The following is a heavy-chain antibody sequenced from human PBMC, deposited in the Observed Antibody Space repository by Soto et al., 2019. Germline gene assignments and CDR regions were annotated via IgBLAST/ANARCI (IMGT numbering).Heavy chain of an antibody. D-gene: IGHD6-19*01. CDR3: AKDISGSEHDAFDI. J-gene: IGHJ3*02. Sequence: EVQLVESGGGLVQPGRSLRLSCAASGFTFDDYAMHWVRQAPGKGLEWVSGISWNSGSIGYADSVKGRFTISRDNAKNSLYLQMNSLRAEDTALYYCAKDISGSEHDAFDIWGQGTMVTFSS. CDR2: ISWNSGSI. V-gene: IGHV3-9*01. CDR1: GFTFDDYA.